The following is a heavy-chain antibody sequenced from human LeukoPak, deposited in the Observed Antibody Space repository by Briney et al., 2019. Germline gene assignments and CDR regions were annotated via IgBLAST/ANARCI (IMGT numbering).Heavy chain of an antibody. CDR1: GFTLSRYI. CDR2: ISSSIRTI. D-gene: IGHD3-22*01. V-gene: IGHV3-48*02. Sequence: PWGSLRLSCAASGFTLSRYIMNWVRQAPGKGLEWISYISSSIRTIHYADSVKGRFTISRDNAENSLDLQMNSLRDEDTAVYYCASHYFGSRGSYAEYFQHWGQGALVIVSS. J-gene: IGHJ1*01. CDR3: ASHYFGSRGSYAEYFQH.